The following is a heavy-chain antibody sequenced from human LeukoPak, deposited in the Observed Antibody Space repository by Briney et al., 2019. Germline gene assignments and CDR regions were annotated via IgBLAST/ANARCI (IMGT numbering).Heavy chain of an antibody. V-gene: IGHV3-74*01. CDR1: GFTFSSYW. J-gene: IGHJ5*02. CDR3: ARRVSATRWFDP. D-gene: IGHD2-15*01. CDR2: INSDGSTT. Sequence: PGGSLRLSCAASGFTFSSYWMHWVRQAPGKGLVWVSRINSDGSTTNYAGSVKGRFTISRDNAENTLYLQMNSLRVDDTAVYYCARRVSATRWFDPWGQGTLVTVSS.